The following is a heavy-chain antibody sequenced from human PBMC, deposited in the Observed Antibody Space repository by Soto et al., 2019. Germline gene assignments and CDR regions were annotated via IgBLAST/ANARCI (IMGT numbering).Heavy chain of an antibody. V-gene: IGHV6-1*01. D-gene: IGHD3-16*01. CDR2: IYYKSRWYN. CDR3: ARDWGYARDPTCYYGMVV. CDR1: GDTVSTNTAA. J-gene: IGHJ6*02. Sequence: SQTLSLTCAISGDTVSTNTAAWNWIRQSPSRGLEWLGRIYYKSRWYNDYSESLKSRIAIIPDTSRNQFSLQLNFVIPEDTAVYYCARDWGYARDPTCYYGMVVGGQG.